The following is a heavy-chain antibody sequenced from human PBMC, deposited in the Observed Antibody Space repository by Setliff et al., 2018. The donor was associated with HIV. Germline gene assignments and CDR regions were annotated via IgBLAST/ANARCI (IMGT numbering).Heavy chain of an antibody. CDR2: IYYSGDI. D-gene: IGHD1-26*01. Sequence: SETLSLTCSVSGGSVSSRSYFWGWIRQPPGKGLEWIGSIYYSGDIYYNPSLKSRVTISVDTSKNQVSLNLKSVTAADTALYYCARHVSGGGSFNWFDPWGQGTLVTVSS. J-gene: IGHJ5*02. V-gene: IGHV4-39*01. CDR3: ARHVSGGGSFNWFDP. CDR1: GGSVSSRSYF.